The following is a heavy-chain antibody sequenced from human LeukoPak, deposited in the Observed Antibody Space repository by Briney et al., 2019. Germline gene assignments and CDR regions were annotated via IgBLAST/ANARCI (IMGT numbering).Heavy chain of an antibody. CDR1: GFTFSSYW. J-gene: IGHJ4*02. D-gene: IGHD6-19*01. CDR3: ARVGEGGRYGNYLDY. CDR2: INSDGSST. Sequence: GGSLRLSCAASGFTFSSYWMHWVRQAPGKGLVWVSRINSDGSSTSYADSVKGRFTISRDNAKNTLYLQMNSLRAEDTAVYYCARVGEGGRYGNYLDYWGQGTLVTVSS. V-gene: IGHV3-74*01.